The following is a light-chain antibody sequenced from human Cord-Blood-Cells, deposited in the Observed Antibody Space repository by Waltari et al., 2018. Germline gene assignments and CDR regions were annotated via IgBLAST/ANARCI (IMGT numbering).Light chain of an antibody. CDR2: GNS. CDR1: RPNIGGGYD. Sequence: QSVLTQPPSVSGAPGQRVTISCTGSRPNIGGGYDVHWYQQLPGTAPKPLIYGNSNRPSGVPDRFSGSKSGTSASLAITGLQAEDEADYYCQSYDSSLSGSWVFGGGTKLTVL. CDR3: QSYDSSLSGSWV. J-gene: IGLJ3*02. V-gene: IGLV1-40*01.